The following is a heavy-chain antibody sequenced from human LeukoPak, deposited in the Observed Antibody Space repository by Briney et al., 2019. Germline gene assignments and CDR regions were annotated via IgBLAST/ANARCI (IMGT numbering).Heavy chain of an antibody. J-gene: IGHJ6*03. CDR1: GGTFSSYA. V-gene: IGHV1-69*04. CDR3: AKTRGDSSSSGYYYYYMDV. Sequence: SVKVSCKASGGTFSSYAISWVRQAPGQGLEWMGRIIPILGIANYAQKFQGRVTITADKSTSTAYMELSSLRSEDTAVYYCAKTRGDSSSSGYYYYYMDVWGKGTTVTVSS. D-gene: IGHD6-6*01. CDR2: IIPILGIA.